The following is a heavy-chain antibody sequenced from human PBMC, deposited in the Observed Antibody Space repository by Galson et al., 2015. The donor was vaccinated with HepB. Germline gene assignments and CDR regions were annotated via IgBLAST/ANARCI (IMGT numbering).Heavy chain of an antibody. CDR1: GFTFSSYS. Sequence: SLRLSCAASGFTFSSYSMNWVRQAPGKGLEWVSSISSSSSYIYYADSVKGRFTISRDNAKNSLYLQMNSLRAEDTAVYYCARDYFEARPEDRYYYYGMDVWGQGTTVTVSS. CDR2: ISSSSSYI. V-gene: IGHV3-21*01. CDR3: ARDYFEARPEDRYYYYGMDV. D-gene: IGHD3-9*01. J-gene: IGHJ6*02.